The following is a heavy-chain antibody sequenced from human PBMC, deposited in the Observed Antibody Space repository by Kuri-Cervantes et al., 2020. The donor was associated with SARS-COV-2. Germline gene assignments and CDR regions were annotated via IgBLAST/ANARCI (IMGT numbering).Heavy chain of an antibody. V-gene: IGHV3-30*01. CDR3: ARGDYGSGVYGEYGMDV. CDR2: ISYDGSNK. J-gene: IGHJ6*02. Sequence: GESLKISCAASGFTFSSYAMHWVRQAPGKGLEWVAVISYDGSNKYYADPVKGRFTISRDNSKNTLYLQMNSLRSEDTAVYYCARGDYGSGVYGEYGMDVWGQGTTVTVSS. D-gene: IGHD3-10*01. CDR1: GFTFSSYA.